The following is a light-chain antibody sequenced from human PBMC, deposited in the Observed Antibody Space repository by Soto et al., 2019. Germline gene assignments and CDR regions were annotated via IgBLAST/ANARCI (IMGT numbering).Light chain of an antibody. CDR2: GNS. V-gene: IGLV1-40*01. CDR3: QSYDSSLSGYV. Sequence: VLTQPPSVSGAPGQRVTISCTGSSSNIGAGYDVHWYQQLPGTAPKLLIYGNSNRPSGVPDRFSGSKSGTSASLAITGLQAEDEADYYCQSYDSSLSGYVFGTGTKLTVL. J-gene: IGLJ1*01. CDR1: SSNIGAGYD.